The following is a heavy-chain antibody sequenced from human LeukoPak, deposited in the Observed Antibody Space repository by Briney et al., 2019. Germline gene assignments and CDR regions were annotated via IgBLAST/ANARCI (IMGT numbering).Heavy chain of an antibody. D-gene: IGHD4-17*01. CDR3: ARYRDGDRDISLDI. CDR2: INNRGTA. V-gene: IGHV4-59*08. J-gene: IGHJ4*02. Sequence: SETLSHTCTVSGDSISSDYWSWIRQPPGKGLEWIGFINNRGTASYNPSLKSRVTISRDMSKNQFALKLSSVSAADTAVYYCARYRDGDRDISLDIWGQGTLVTASS. CDR1: GDSISSDY.